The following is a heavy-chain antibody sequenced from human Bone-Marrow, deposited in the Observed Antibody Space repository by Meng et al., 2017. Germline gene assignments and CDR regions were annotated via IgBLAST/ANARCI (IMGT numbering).Heavy chain of an antibody. CDR3: ARVSSSWHGYGMDV. V-gene: IGHV4-59*01. J-gene: IGHJ6*02. CDR2: IYYSGST. CDR1: GGSISSYY. Sequence: ESLKISCTVSGGSISSYYWSWIRQPPGKGLEWIGYIYYSGSTNYNPSLKSRVTISVDTSKNQFSLKLSSVTAADTAVYYCARVSSSWHGYGMDVWGQGTTVTVSS. D-gene: IGHD6-13*01.